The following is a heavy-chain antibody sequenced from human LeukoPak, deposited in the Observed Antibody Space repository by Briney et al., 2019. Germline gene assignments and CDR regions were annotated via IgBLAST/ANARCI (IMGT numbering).Heavy chain of an antibody. CDR1: GFTFSSYW. CDR2: IKQDGSEK. Sequence: PGGSLRLSCAASGFTFSSYWMSWVRQAPGKGLEWVANIKQDGSEKYYVDSVKGRFTISRDNAKNSLYLQMNSLRAEDTAVYYCARDLGYCSGGSCYYTFDYWGQGTLVTVSS. D-gene: IGHD2-15*01. CDR3: ARDLGYCSGGSCYYTFDY. J-gene: IGHJ4*02. V-gene: IGHV3-7*01.